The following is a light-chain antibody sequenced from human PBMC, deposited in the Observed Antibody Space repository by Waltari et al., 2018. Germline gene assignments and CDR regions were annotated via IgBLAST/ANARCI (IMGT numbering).Light chain of an antibody. CDR3: QKYDFLPAT. CDR2: HTS. V-gene: IGKV3-20*01. Sequence: EIVLTQSPGPLSLSPGERATLSCRASQGVGKYLAWYQQRPGQAPRPLPYHTSIRATGIPDRFSGSGYGTDFSLTISRLEPEDFAVYYCQKYDFLPATFGQGTTVEIK. CDR1: QGVGKY. J-gene: IGKJ1*01.